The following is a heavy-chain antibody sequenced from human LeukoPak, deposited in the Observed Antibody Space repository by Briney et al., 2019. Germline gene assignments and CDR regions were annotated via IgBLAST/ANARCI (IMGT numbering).Heavy chain of an antibody. CDR2: INHSGST. CDR3: ARYGTRQPSDY. Sequence: PSETLSLTCAVYGGSFSGYYWSWIRQPPGKGLEWIGEINHSGSTNYNPSLKSRVTISVDTSKNQFSLKLSSVTAADTAVYYCARYGTRQPSDYWGQGTLVTVSS. CDR1: GGSFSGYY. V-gene: IGHV4-34*01. J-gene: IGHJ4*02. D-gene: IGHD1-1*01.